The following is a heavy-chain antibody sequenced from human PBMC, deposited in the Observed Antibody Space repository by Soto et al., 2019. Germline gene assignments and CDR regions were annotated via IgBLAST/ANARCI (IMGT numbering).Heavy chain of an antibody. J-gene: IGHJ6*02. D-gene: IGHD3-3*01. CDR1: GFTFSDYY. Sequence: PGGSLRLSCAASGFTFSDYYMSWIRQAPGKGLEWVSYISSSGSTIYYADSVKGRFTISRDNAKNSLYLQMNSLRAEDTAVYYCARDWELGEWLLYRGYGMDVWGQGTTVTVSS. CDR3: ARDWELGEWLLYRGYGMDV. CDR2: ISSSGSTI. V-gene: IGHV3-11*01.